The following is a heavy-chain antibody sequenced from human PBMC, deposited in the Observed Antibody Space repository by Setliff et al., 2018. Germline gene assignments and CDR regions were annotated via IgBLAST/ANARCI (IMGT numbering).Heavy chain of an antibody. V-gene: IGHV4-4*08. D-gene: IGHD1-26*01. J-gene: IGHJ6*03. CDR3: ARAPPNRYSGSYEYFYMDV. CDR2: IYASGST. Sequence: SETLSLTCTVSGGSISSYYWSWIRQPPGKGLEWIGYIYASGSTNYNPSLKSRVTLSVDTSKNQFSQKVSSVTAADTAVYYCARAPPNRYSGSYEYFYMDVWGKGTTVTVS. CDR1: GGSISSYY.